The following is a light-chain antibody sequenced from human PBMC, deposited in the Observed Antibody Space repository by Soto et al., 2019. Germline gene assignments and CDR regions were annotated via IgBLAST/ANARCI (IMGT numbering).Light chain of an antibody. CDR3: QQYPEVT. Sequence: EIVMTQSPATLSVSPGERATLSCRASQSVSSNLAWYQQKPGQAPRLLIYGASTRATGIPARFSGSGSGTEFTLTISSLQSEDFAVYYCQQYPEVTFGQGTKLEIK. CDR1: QSVSSN. CDR2: GAS. J-gene: IGKJ2*01. V-gene: IGKV3-15*01.